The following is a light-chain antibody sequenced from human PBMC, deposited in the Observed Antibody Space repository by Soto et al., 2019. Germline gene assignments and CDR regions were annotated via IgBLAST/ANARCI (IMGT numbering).Light chain of an antibody. J-gene: IGLJ3*02. CDR3: CEYAGSYTLV. CDR2: DVS. V-gene: IGLV2-11*01. CDR1: SSDVGAYNF. Sequence: QSALTQPRSVSGSPGQSVTISCTGTSSDVGAYNFVSWYQQHPGRVPKLMIYDVSRRPSGVPDRFSGSKSGNTASLTISGLQDDDEADYYCCEYAGSYTLVFGGGTKLTVL.